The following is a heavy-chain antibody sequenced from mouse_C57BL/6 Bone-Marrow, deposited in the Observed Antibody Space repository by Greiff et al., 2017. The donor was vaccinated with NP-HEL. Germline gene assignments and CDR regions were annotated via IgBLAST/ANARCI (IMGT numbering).Heavy chain of an antibody. CDR3: AQIYYDYDSWYFDV. CDR1: GFTFSSYG. CDR2: ISSGGSYT. V-gene: IGHV5-6*02. D-gene: IGHD2-4*01. J-gene: IGHJ1*03. Sequence: DVMLVESGGDLVKPGGSLKLSCAASGFTFSSYGMSWVRQTPDKRLEWVATISSGGSYTYYPDSVKGRFTISRDNAKNTLYLQMSSLKSEDTAMYYCAQIYYDYDSWYFDVWGTGTTVTVSS.